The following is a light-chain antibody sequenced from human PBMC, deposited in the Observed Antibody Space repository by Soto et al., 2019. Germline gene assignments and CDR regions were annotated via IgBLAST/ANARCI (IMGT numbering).Light chain of an antibody. V-gene: IGLV2-23*01. CDR3: CSYAVSSTWV. Sequence: QSVLTQPASVSGSPGQSITISCTGTSSDVGSYNFVSWYQQHPGKAPKLMIYEGSKRPSGVSNRFSASKSGSSASLTISGLQAEDEAAYYCCSYAVSSTWVFGGGTKLTVL. CDR2: EGS. CDR1: SSDVGSYNF. J-gene: IGLJ3*02.